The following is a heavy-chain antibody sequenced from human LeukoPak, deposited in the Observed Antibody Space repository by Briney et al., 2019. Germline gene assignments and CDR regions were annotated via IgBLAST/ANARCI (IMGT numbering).Heavy chain of an antibody. D-gene: IGHD4-17*01. V-gene: IGHV3-30*02. CDR3: ARIYGDSDDAFDI. CDR1: GFTFSSYG. CDR2: IRYDGSNK. Sequence: GGSLRLSCAASGFTFSSYGMHWVRQAPGRGLEWVAFIRYDGSNKYYADSVKGRFTISRGNSKNTLYLQMNSLRAEDTAVYYCARIYGDSDDAFDIWGQGTMVTVSS. J-gene: IGHJ3*02.